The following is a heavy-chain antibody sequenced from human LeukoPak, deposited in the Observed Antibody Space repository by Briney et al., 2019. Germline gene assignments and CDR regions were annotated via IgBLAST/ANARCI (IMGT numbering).Heavy chain of an antibody. D-gene: IGHD3-9*01. Sequence: SETLSLTCAGYGGSFSGYYWSWIRQPPGKGLEWIGEINHSGSTNYNPSLKSRVTISVDTSKNQFSLKLSSVTAADTAVYYCARGYYDILTGYYSPFFDYWGQGTLVTVSS. V-gene: IGHV4-34*01. CDR2: INHSGST. CDR1: GGSFSGYY. CDR3: ARGYYDILTGYYSPFFDY. J-gene: IGHJ4*02.